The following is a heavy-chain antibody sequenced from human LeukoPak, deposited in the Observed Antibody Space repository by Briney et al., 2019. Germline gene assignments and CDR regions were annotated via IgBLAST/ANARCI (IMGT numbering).Heavy chain of an antibody. Sequence: SETLSLTCTVSGGSISSYYWSWIRQPAGKGLEWIGRIYTSGSTNYNPSLKSRVTMSVDTSKNQFSLKLSSVTAADTAVYYCARDHYDSSGDNWYFDLWGRGTLVTVSS. D-gene: IGHD3-22*01. CDR2: IYTSGST. CDR3: ARDHYDSSGDNWYFDL. J-gene: IGHJ2*01. V-gene: IGHV4-4*07. CDR1: GGSISSYY.